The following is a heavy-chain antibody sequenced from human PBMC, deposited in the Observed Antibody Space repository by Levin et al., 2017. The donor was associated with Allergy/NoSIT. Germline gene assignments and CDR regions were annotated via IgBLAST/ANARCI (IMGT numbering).Heavy chain of an antibody. Sequence: GGSLRLSCAASGFTFSSYWMSWVRQAPGKGLEWVANIKQDGSEKYYVDSVKGRFTISRDNAKNSLYLQMNSLRAEDTAVYYCARAGWFGEVDAFDIWGQGTMVTVSS. CDR2: IKQDGSEK. CDR3: ARAGWFGEVDAFDI. V-gene: IGHV3-7*01. D-gene: IGHD3-10*01. CDR1: GFTFSSYW. J-gene: IGHJ3*02.